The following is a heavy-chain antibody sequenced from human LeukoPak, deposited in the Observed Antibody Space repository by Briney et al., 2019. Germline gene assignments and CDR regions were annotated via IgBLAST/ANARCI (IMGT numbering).Heavy chain of an antibody. CDR3: AKEDGSGSYRYDY. J-gene: IGHJ4*02. CDR1: GFTFSSYG. CDR2: ISYDGSNK. V-gene: IGHV3-30*18. Sequence: GGSLRLSCAASGFTFSSYGMHWVRQAPGKGLEWVAVISYDGSNKYYADSVKGRFTISRDNSKNTLYLQMNSLRAEDTAVYYCAKEDGSGSYRYDYWGQGTLVTVSS. D-gene: IGHD3-10*01.